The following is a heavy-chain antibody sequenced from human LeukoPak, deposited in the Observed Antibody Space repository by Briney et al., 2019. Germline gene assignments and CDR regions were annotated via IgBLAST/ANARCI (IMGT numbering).Heavy chain of an antibody. CDR3: ARALPHRRLMDTTMEQHWFDP. V-gene: IGHV1-2*02. J-gene: IGHJ5*02. CDR1: GYTFTGYY. Sequence: GASVKVSCKASGYTFTGYYMHWVRQAPGQGLEWMGWINPNSGGTNYAQKFQGRDTMTRDMSTSTVYMELSSLRSEDTAMYYCARALPHRRLMDTTMEQHWFDPWGQGTLVTVSS. CDR2: INPNSGGT. D-gene: IGHD5-18*01.